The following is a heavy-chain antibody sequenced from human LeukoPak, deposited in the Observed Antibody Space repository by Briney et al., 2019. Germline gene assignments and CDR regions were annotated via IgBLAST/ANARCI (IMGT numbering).Heavy chain of an antibody. V-gene: IGHV3-15*01. CDR1: GFTFSNTW. CDR3: TTDPSHDGTDY. Sequence: GGSLRLSCAASGFTFSNTWMTWVRQAPGKGLEWVGRIKNKGDGGTTDYAAPVKGRFTISRDDSKNTLFLQINSLKTEDTAVYYCTTDPSHDGTDYWGQGTLVTVSS. J-gene: IGHJ4*02. CDR2: IKNKGDGGTT. D-gene: IGHD1-26*01.